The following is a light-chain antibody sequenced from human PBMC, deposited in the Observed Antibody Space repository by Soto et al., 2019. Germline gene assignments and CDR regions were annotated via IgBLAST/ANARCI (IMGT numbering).Light chain of an antibody. V-gene: IGKV3-11*01. CDR3: QQRSNWPVT. Sequence: EIVLTQSPATLSLSPGERATLSCRASQSVSSYLAWYQQKPGQAPRLLIYDASNRATGIPARFSGSGSGTDFTLTISSLEPEDFAVYYCQQRSNWPVTLGQGTRLDTK. CDR2: DAS. J-gene: IGKJ5*01. CDR1: QSVSSY.